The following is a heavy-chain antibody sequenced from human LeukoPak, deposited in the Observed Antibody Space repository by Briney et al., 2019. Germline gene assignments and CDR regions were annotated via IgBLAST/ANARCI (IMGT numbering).Heavy chain of an antibody. D-gene: IGHD2-2*01. CDR2: ISSGSSYI. J-gene: IGHJ4*02. CDR1: GFTFSSYS. V-gene: IGHV3-21*01. CDR3: ASGVSSTSCYVDY. Sequence: GGSLRLSCAASGFTFSSYSMNWVRQAPGKGLEWVSIISSGSSYIHYADSVKGRFTISRDNAKNSLYLQMNSLRAEDTAVYYCASGVSSTSCYVDYWGQGTLVTVSS.